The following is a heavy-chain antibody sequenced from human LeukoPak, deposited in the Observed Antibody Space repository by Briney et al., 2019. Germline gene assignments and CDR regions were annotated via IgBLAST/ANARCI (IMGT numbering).Heavy chain of an antibody. D-gene: IGHD6-13*01. Sequence: SQTLSLTCTVSGGSISSGDYYWGWVRQPPGTGLESLGYIYYSGSTYYNPSLKSRVTISVDTSKNQFSLKLSSVTAADTAVYYCARMGIAAAADYYGMDVWGKGTTVTVSS. J-gene: IGHJ6*04. CDR2: IYYSGST. V-gene: IGHV4-30-4*01. CDR3: ARMGIAAAADYYGMDV. CDR1: GGSISSGDYY.